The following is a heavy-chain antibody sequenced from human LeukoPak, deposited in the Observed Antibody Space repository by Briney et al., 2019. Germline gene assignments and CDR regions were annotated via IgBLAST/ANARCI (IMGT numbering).Heavy chain of an antibody. V-gene: IGHV3-7*01. CDR2: IKEDGSDK. CDR3: ARDTTDGSSWFLFQWYYFNS. Sequence: GGSLRLSCAASGFTFSSYWMHWVRQAPGKGLEWVANIKEDGSDKYYLDSVKGRFTISRDNAKNSLYLQMNSLRAEDTAVYYCARDTTDGSSWFLFQWYYFNSWGQGTLVTVSS. J-gene: IGHJ4*02. CDR1: GFTFSSYW. D-gene: IGHD6-13*01.